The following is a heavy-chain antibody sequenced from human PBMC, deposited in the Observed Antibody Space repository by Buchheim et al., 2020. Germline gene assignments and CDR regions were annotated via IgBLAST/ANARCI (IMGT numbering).Heavy chain of an antibody. CDR2: IYYSGST. Sequence: QVQLQQWGAGLLKPSQTLSLTCTVSGGSISSGDYYWSWIRQPPGKGLEWIGYIYYSGSTYYNPSLKSRVTISVDTSKNQFSLKLSSVTAADTAVYYCAKWPFWEVDTAMVHPGGGDYWGQGTL. J-gene: IGHJ4*02. D-gene: IGHD5-18*01. CDR1: GGSISSGDYY. CDR3: AKWPFWEVDTAMVHPGGGDY. V-gene: IGHV4-30-4*01.